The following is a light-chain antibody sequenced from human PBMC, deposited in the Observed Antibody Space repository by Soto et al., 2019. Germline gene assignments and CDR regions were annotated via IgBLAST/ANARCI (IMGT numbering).Light chain of an antibody. Sequence: DIQMTQSPSSLSASVGDRVTITSRASQNINSWLAWYQQKPGKAPKLLIYKASNLESGVPSRFSGSGSGTDFTLTISSLQPDDFATYHCQQYESFFPLTFGGGTKVDIK. CDR1: QNINSW. CDR2: KAS. J-gene: IGKJ4*01. CDR3: QQYESFFPLT. V-gene: IGKV1-5*03.